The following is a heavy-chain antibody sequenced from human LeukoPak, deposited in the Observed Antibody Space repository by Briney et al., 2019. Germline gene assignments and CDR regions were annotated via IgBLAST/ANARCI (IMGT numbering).Heavy chain of an antibody. CDR2: IYHSGST. CDR3: ARGTWSPYYFDY. D-gene: IGHD2-8*01. V-gene: IGHV4-30-2*01. Sequence: WIGYIYHSGSTYYNPSLKSRVTLSVDRSKDQFSLKLSSVTAADTAVYYCARGTWSPYYFDYWGQGTLVTVSS. J-gene: IGHJ4*02.